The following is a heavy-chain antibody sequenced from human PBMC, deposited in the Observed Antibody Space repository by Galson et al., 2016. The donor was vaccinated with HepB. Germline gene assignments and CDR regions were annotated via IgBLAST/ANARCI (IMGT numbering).Heavy chain of an antibody. D-gene: IGHD5-12*01. J-gene: IGHJ3*02. Sequence: SETLSLTCTVSPGSISTFYWSWIRQPPGKGLEWIGNVHHTGSTKYSPSPKSRVTISVDTSKNQFSLKLRSVTTADTAVYYCARMEDGYDNRYAFDIWGLGTMVTVSS. V-gene: IGHV4-59*01. CDR2: VHHTGST. CDR3: ARMEDGYDNRYAFDI. CDR1: PGSISTFY.